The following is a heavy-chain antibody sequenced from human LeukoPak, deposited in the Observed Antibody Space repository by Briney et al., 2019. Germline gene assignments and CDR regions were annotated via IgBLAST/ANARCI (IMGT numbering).Heavy chain of an antibody. J-gene: IGHJ4*02. CDR2: IRGVGVTP. V-gene: IGHV3-23*01. D-gene: IGHD5-24*01. CDR1: GFTFSSHG. Sequence: GGTLRLSCAAFGFTFSSHGMNWVRQSPGKGLEWVSGIRGVGVTPYYADSLKGRFTISRDNSKNTVYLQMNSLRAVDTAVYNCAKDDGWVQYANWGQGTLVTVSS. CDR3: AKDDGWVQYAN.